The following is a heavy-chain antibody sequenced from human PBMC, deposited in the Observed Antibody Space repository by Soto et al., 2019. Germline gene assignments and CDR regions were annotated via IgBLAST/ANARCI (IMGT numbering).Heavy chain of an antibody. J-gene: IGHJ6*02. CDR2: ISYDGSNK. D-gene: IGHD2-2*01. CDR1: GFTFSRYG. CDR3: AKDLARVVVPPWEDREPMGYYYYGMDV. V-gene: IGHV3-30*18. Sequence: GGSLRLSCAASGFTFSRYGLHWVRQAPGKGLEWVAVISYDGSNKYYADSVKGRFTIFRDNSKNTLYLQMNSLRAEDTAVYYCAKDLARVVVPPWEDREPMGYYYYGMDVWGQGTTVTVSS.